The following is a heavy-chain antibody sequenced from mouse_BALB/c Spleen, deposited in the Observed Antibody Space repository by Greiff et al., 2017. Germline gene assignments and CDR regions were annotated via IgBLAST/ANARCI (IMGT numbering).Heavy chain of an antibody. Sequence: EVKLMESGGGLVQPGGSLKLSCAASGFDFSRYWMSWVRQAPGKGLEWIGEINPDSSTINYTPSLKDKFIISRDNAKNTLYLQMSKVRSEDTALYYCARPAYYGKGAWFAYWGQGTLVTVSA. J-gene: IGHJ3*01. CDR2: INPDSSTI. V-gene: IGHV4-1*02. CDR3: ARPAYYGKGAWFAY. CDR1: GFDFSRYW. D-gene: IGHD2-10*01.